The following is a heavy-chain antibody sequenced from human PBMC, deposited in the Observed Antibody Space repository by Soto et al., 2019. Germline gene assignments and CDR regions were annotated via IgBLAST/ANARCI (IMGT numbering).Heavy chain of an antibody. CDR2: IYYSGST. CDR3: ARERDTGYCTNGVCRNWFDP. V-gene: IGHV4-31*03. CDR1: GGSISSGGYY. J-gene: IGHJ5*02. D-gene: IGHD2-8*01. Sequence: SETLSLTCTVSGGSISSGGYYWSWIRQHPGKGLEWIGYIYYSGSTYYNPSLKSRVTISVDTSKNQFSLKLSSVTAADTAVYYCARERDTGYCTNGVCRNWFDPWGQGTLVTVSS.